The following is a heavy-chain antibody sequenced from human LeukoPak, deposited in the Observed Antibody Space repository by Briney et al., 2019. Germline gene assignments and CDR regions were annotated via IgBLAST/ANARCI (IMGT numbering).Heavy chain of an antibody. CDR2: ICYGGST. V-gene: IGHV4-39*01. D-gene: IGHD5-24*01. J-gene: IGHJ4*02. CDR3: ASADGYKIDY. Sequence: KPSETLSLTCTVSGDSISGSSYYWGWIRQPPGKGLEWIGNICYGGSTYYNPSLKSRVSISVDTSNNQFSLKVSSVTAADTAVYYCASADGYKIDYWGQGTLVTVSS. CDR1: GDSISGSSYY.